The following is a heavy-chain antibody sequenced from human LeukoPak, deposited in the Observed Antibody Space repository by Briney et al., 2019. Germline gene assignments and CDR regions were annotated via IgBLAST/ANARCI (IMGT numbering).Heavy chain of an antibody. J-gene: IGHJ3*02. D-gene: IGHD3-22*01. V-gene: IGHV1-69*13. CDR2: IIPIFGTA. Sequence: ASVKVSCKASGGTFSSYAISWVRQAPGQGLEWMGGIIPIFGTANYAQKFQGRVTITADESTSTAYMELSSLRSEDTAVYYCARDRSGGDSSGYRAFDIWGQGTMVTVSS. CDR3: ARDRSGGDSSGYRAFDI. CDR1: GGTFSSYA.